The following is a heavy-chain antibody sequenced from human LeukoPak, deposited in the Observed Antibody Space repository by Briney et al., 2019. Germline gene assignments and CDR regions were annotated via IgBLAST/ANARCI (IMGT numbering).Heavy chain of an antibody. CDR2: ISYDGSNK. J-gene: IGHJ5*02. CDR1: GFTFSSYA. Sequence: PGGSLRLSCAASGFTFSSYAMHWVRQAPGKGLEWVAAISYDGSNKYYADSVKGRFTISRDNSKNTLYLQMNSLRAEDTAVYYCARGGEVSSSSNNWFDPWAQGTLVTVSS. D-gene: IGHD6-6*01. V-gene: IGHV3-30*01. CDR3: ARGGEVSSSSNNWFDP.